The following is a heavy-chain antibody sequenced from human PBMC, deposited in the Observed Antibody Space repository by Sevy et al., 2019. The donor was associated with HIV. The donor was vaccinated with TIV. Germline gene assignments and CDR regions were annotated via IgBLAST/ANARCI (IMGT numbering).Heavy chain of an antibody. CDR1: GITFTIYT. Sequence: GGFLRLSCAASGITFTIYTMNWVRQAPGKGLEWVSSISSSSSYIYYADSVKGRFTISRDNAKSSLYLQMNSLRAEDTAVYYCAREDSNGVCYSHWGQGTLVTVSS. CDR2: ISSSSSYI. CDR3: AREDSNGVCYSH. D-gene: IGHD2-8*01. V-gene: IGHV3-21*01. J-gene: IGHJ4*02.